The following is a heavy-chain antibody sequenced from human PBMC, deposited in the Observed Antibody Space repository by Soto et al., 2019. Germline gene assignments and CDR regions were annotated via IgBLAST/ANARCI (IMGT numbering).Heavy chain of an antibody. J-gene: IGHJ4*02. Sequence: GGSLRLSCAVSGFTFSSYWMSWVRQAPGKGLEWVANIKQDGSEKYYVDSVKGRFTISRDNAKNSLYLQMNSLRAEDTAVYYCARAYSDYDSPDYWGKGNLVTVSS. CDR2: IKQDGSEK. CDR3: ARAYSDYDSPDY. CDR1: GFTFSSYW. V-gene: IGHV3-7*01. D-gene: IGHD5-12*01.